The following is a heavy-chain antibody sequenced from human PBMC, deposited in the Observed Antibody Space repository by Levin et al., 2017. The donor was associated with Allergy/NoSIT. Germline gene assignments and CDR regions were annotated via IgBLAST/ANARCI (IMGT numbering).Heavy chain of an antibody. CDR2: ISSSGSTK. D-gene: IGHD5-18*01. Sequence: GGSLRLSCAASGFTISDYYMSWIRQAPGKGLEWVSYISSSGSTKHYADSVKGRLTISRDNAKNSLYLQMDSLRAEDTAVYYCASGYNYGYLHYSLDVWGLGTTVTVSS. CDR1: GFTISDYY. J-gene: IGHJ6*02. V-gene: IGHV3-11*01. CDR3: ASGYNYGYLHYSLDV.